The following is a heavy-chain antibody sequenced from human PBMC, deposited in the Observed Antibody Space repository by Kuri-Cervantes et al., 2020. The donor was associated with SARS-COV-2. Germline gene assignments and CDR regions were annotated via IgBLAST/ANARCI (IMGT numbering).Heavy chain of an antibody. D-gene: IGHD6-13*01. CDR1: GFTFSSYS. V-gene: IGHV3-21*01. CDR3: ARGWYHYYYYYMDV. CDR2: ISSSSSYI. J-gene: IGHJ6*03. Sequence: GGFLRLSCAASGFTFSSYSMNWVRQAPGKGLEWVSSISSSSSYIYYADSVKGRFTISRDNAKNSLYLQMNSLRAEDTAVYYCARGWYHYYYYYMDVWGKGTTVTVSS.